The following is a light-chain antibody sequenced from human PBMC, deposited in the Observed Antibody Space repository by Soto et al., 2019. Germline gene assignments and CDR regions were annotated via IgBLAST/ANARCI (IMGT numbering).Light chain of an antibody. CDR2: AAS. V-gene: IGKV1-39*01. Sequence: GDRVTITCQASQDISNYLNWYQQKPGKAPKLLIYAASSLQSGVPSRFSGSGSETDFTLTISSLQPEDFATYSCQQSYSTTWTFGQGTKVDIK. CDR3: QQSYSTTWT. CDR1: QDISNY. J-gene: IGKJ1*01.